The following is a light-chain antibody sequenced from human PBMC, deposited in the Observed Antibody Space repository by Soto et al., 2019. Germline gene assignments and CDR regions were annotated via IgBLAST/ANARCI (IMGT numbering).Light chain of an antibody. J-gene: IGKJ2*01. CDR2: GAS. CDR3: QQYGSSPRT. Sequence: VLTQSPGTLSLSPGERATLSCRASQSVTNNYLAWYQQKPGQAPRLLIYGASSRATGIPDRFSGSGSGTDFTLTISRLEPEDLAVYYCQQYGSSPRTFGQGTKLEI. V-gene: IGKV3-20*01. CDR1: QSVTNNY.